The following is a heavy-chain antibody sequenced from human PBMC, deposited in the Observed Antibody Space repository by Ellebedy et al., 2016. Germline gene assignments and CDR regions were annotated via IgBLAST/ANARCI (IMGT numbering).Heavy chain of an antibody. J-gene: IGHJ3*02. CDR1: GFTFSSYS. V-gene: IGHV3-48*01. CDR3: ARVWVSGYCSGGSCHDAFDI. CDR2: ISSSSSTI. Sequence: GGSLRLSCAASGFTFSSYSMNWVRQAPGKGLEWVSYISSSSSTIYYADSVKGRFTISRDNAKNSLYLQMNSLRAEDTAVYYCARVWVSGYCSGGSCHDAFDIWGQGTMVTVSS. D-gene: IGHD2-15*01.